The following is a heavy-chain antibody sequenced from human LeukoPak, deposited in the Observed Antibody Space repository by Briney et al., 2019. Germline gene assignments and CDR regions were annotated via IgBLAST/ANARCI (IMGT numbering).Heavy chain of an antibody. CDR1: GGSISSGGYY. J-gene: IGHJ4*02. CDR3: ARVEVPAATQDYYFDY. Sequence: SETLSLTCTVSGGSISSGGYYWSWIRQHPGKGLEWIGYIYYSGSTYYNPSLKSRVTISVDTSKNQFSLKLSSVTAAVTAVYYCARVEVPAATQDYYFDYWGQGTLVTVSS. V-gene: IGHV4-31*03. D-gene: IGHD2-2*01. CDR2: IYYSGST.